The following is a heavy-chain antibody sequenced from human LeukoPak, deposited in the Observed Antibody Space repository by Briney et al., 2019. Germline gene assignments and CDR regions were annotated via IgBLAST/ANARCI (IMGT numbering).Heavy chain of an antibody. CDR1: GGSFSGYY. D-gene: IGHD6-13*01. Sequence: PSETLSLTCAVYGGSFSGYYWSRIRQPPGKGLEWIGEINHSGSTNYNPSLKSRVTISVDTSKNQFSLKLSSVTAADTAVYYCARRRGGNSSSWYGSRYYYYYYYMDVWGKGTTVTISS. J-gene: IGHJ6*03. CDR2: INHSGST. CDR3: ARRRGGNSSSWYGSRYYYYYYYMDV. V-gene: IGHV4-34*01.